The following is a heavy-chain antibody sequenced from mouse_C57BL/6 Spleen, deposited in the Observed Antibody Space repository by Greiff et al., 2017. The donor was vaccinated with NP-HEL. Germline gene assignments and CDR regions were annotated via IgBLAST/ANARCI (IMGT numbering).Heavy chain of an antibody. Sequence: VQLQQSGAELVRPGSSVKLSCKASGYTFTSYWMHWVKQRPIQGLEWIGNIDPSDSETHYNQKFKDKATLTVDKSSSTAYMQLSSPTSEDSAVYYCARCYGSSHYYAMDYWGQGTSVTVSS. D-gene: IGHD1-1*01. V-gene: IGHV1-52*01. CDR3: ARCYGSSHYYAMDY. CDR1: GYTFTSYW. J-gene: IGHJ4*01. CDR2: IDPSDSET.